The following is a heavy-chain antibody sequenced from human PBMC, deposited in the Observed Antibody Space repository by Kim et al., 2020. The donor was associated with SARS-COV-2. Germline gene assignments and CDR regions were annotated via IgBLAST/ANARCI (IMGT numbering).Heavy chain of an antibody. V-gene: IGHV4-4*02. D-gene: IGHD3-16*01. CDR1: GDSISNIAW. J-gene: IGHJ6*02. Sequence: SETLSLTCAVSGDSISNIAWWSCVRQPPGKGLEWGGEIYKSGSTNLTPLFKRIVFLSVDNSKNQFSLKMTLVTAADTANYYCVRLRVGHAMAVLGQGTTV. CDR3: VRLRVGHAMAV. CDR2: IYKSGST.